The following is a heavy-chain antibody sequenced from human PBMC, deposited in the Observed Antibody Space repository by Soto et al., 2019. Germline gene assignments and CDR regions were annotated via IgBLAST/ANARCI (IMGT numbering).Heavy chain of an antibody. J-gene: IGHJ4*02. Sequence: GGSLRLSCAASGFTFSSYGMHWVRQAPGKGLEWVAVISYDGSNKYYADSVKGRFTISRDNSKNTLYLQMNSLRAEDTAVYYCVRDRLAAETYYYDYWGRGTQVTVSS. CDR3: VRDRLAAETYYYDY. CDR1: GFTFSSYG. D-gene: IGHD6-13*01. V-gene: IGHV3-30*03. CDR2: ISYDGSNK.